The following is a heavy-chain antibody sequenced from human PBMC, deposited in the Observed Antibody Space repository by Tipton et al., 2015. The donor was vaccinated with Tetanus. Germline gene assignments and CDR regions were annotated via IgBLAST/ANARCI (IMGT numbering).Heavy chain of an antibody. CDR2: IYYSGTT. V-gene: IGHV4-30-4*01. Sequence: LRLSCTVSVGSISSGDYYWSWIRQPPGKGLEWIGYIYYSGTTYYNPSLKSRVTISVDTSNNQFSLKVTSVTAADTAVYYCARVFTRGYTYGATFDYWGQGTLVAVSS. CDR1: VGSISSGDYY. J-gene: IGHJ4*02. CDR3: ARVFTRGYTYGATFDY. D-gene: IGHD5-18*01.